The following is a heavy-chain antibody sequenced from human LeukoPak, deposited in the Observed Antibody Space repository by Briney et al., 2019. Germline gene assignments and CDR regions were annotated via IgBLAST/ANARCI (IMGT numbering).Heavy chain of an antibody. D-gene: IGHD2-2*01. V-gene: IGHV3-53*01. CDR2: IYSGGST. CDR3: AKDRPQYCSSVNCYVFDS. CDR1: GFTVSSNY. Sequence: GGSLRLSCAASGFTVSSNYMSWVRQAPGKGLEWVSVIYSGGSTYYADSVKGRFAISRDNSKNTLHLQMNSLRAEDTALYYCAKDRPQYCSSVNCYVFDSWGQGTLVTVSS. J-gene: IGHJ4*02.